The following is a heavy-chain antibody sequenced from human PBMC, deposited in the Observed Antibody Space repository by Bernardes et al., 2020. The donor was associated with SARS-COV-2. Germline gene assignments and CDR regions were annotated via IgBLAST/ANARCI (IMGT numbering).Heavy chain of an antibody. CDR1: GFNLADYA. CDR3: SRQEDY. CDR2: IRRKVYGGTA. J-gene: IGHJ4*02. V-gene: IGHV3-49*03. Sequence: GGSLRLSCTTSGFNLADYAMTWYRQAPGKGLEWVGFIRRKVYGGTAEYAPSVKGRFTISRDDSRGIAYLQMNSLKTEDTAVYYCSRQEDYWGQGTLVTVSS.